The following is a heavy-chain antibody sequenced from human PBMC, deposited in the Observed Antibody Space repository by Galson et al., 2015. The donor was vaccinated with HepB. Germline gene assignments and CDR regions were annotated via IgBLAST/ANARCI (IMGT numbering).Heavy chain of an antibody. CDR3: ARGRKSSGYYRPYYYYGMDV. Sequence: SVKVSCKASGGTFSSYAISWVRQAPGQGLEWMGGIIPIFGTANYAQKFQGRVTITADESTSTAYMELSSLRSEDTAVYYCARGRKSSGYYRPYYYYGMDVWGQGTTVTVSS. V-gene: IGHV1-69*13. J-gene: IGHJ6*02. CDR2: IIPIFGTA. D-gene: IGHD3-22*01. CDR1: GGTFSSYA.